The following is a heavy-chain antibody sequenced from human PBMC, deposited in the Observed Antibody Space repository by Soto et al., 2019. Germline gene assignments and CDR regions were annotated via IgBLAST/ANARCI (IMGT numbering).Heavy chain of an antibody. CDR1: GDSISSSNW. J-gene: IGHJ4*02. V-gene: IGHV4-4*02. Sequence: QVQLQESGPGLVKPSGTLSLTCAVSGDSISSSNWWAWVRQAPGKGLEWVGEIYSGSSATYNPSLKSRVTISVDKSKNQLSLKLNSVTAADTAVYYCTRVRLGSSRSSDYWGQGILVTVSS. CDR3: TRVRLGSSRSSDY. CDR2: IYSGSSA. D-gene: IGHD6-19*01.